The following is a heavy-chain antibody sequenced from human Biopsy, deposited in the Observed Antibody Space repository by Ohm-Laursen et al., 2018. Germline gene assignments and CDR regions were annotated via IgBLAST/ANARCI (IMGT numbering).Heavy chain of an antibody. CDR2: RFHSGSP. D-gene: IGHD3/OR15-3a*01. J-gene: IGHJ4*02. CDR1: GGSITADF. V-gene: IGHV4-59*08. Sequence: SETLSPTWTVSGGSITADFWTWIRQTPGERLEWIGYRFHSGSPMYNPSLKSRVTISVDTSKSQFSLTLTSVTAADTAVYYCVRLNRRGNIIFFDYWGRGTLVTVSS. CDR3: VRLNRRGNIIFFDY.